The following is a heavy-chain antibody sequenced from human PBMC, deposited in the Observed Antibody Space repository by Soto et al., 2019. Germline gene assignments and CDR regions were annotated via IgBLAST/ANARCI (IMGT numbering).Heavy chain of an antibody. V-gene: IGHV2-5*02. CDR3: AHRILRTVFGLVTTTAIYFDF. Sequence: QITLNATGPTVVKPAETLTLTCTFSGFLLTTSGVGVGWIRQSPGKAPEWLALIYWDDDKRYSASLKSRLTITKDTSKNQVVLTMASVDPADTATYYCAHRILRTVFGLVTTTAIYFDFWGQGTPVVVSS. D-gene: IGHD3-3*01. CDR2: IYWDDDK. J-gene: IGHJ4*02. CDR1: GFLLTTSGVG.